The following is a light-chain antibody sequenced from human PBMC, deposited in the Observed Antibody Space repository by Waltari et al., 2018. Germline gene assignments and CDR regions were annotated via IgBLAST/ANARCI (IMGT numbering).Light chain of an antibody. V-gene: IGKV3-20*01. CDR2: GAP. CDR1: QSVSSSY. CDR3: QQYGSSPRS. J-gene: IGKJ1*01. Sequence: EIVLTQSPGTLSLSPGERATLSCRASQSVSSSYLAWYQQKPGQAPRRLIYGAPSRATGIPDRFSGSGSGTDFTLTISSLEPEDFAVYYCQQYGSSPRSFGQGTKVEIK.